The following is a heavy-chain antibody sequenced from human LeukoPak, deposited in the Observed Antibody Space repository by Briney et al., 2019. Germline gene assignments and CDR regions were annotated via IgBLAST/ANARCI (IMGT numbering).Heavy chain of an antibody. CDR3: HIVVVTAIGVPFDI. CDR1: GFTVSSYY. J-gene: IGHJ3*02. CDR2: IYSGGNT. D-gene: IGHD2-21*02. Sequence: PGGSLRLSCAASGFTVSSYYMSWVRQAPGKGLEWVSVIYSGGNTYYADSVKGRFTISRDNSKNTLYLQMNDLRAEDTAVYYCHIVVVTAIGVPFDIWGQGTMVTVSP. V-gene: IGHV3-53*01.